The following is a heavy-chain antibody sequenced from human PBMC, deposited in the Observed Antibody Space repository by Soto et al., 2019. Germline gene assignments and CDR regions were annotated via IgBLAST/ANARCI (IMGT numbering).Heavy chain of an antibody. Sequence: QVQVVQSGAEVKKPGSSVKISCKASGRIFSSFPTSWVRQVPGQGLEWMGGVISASGSVTYAPKFQGRVXXXXXXSAXIGYMELTSLTSEDTAIYYCARVGSRDAYNYVLDQWGPGTMVTVSS. CDR3: ARVGSRDAYNYVLDQ. V-gene: IGHV1-69*01. CDR2: VISASGSV. CDR1: GRIFSSFP. J-gene: IGHJ1*01. D-gene: IGHD5-18*01.